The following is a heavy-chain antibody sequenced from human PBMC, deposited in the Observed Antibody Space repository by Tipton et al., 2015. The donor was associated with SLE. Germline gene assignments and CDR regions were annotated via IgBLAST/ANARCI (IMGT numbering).Heavy chain of an antibody. Sequence: GSLRLSCAASGFTFSTYWMHWVRQAPGKGLVWVSRINSDGSRRNYADSVKGRLTISRDNAKNTLYLQMNSLRAEDTAVYYCALRIGSGWFDPWGQGALVTVSS. CDR2: INSDGSRR. D-gene: IGHD1-26*01. CDR3: ALRIGSGWFDP. J-gene: IGHJ5*02. V-gene: IGHV3-74*01. CDR1: GFTFSTYW.